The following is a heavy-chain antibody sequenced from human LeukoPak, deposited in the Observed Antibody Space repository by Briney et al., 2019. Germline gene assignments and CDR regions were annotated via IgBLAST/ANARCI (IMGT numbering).Heavy chain of an antibody. CDR1: GGSFSGYY. J-gene: IGHJ6*03. Sequence: SETLSLTCAVYGGSFSGYYWSWIRQPPGKGLEWIGEINHSGSTNYNPSLKSRVTISVDTSKNQFSLKLSSVTAVDTAVYYCARGPSITMVRGGQWYYYMDVWGKGTTVTISS. D-gene: IGHD3-10*01. CDR3: ARGPSITMVRGGQWYYYMDV. CDR2: INHSGST. V-gene: IGHV4-34*01.